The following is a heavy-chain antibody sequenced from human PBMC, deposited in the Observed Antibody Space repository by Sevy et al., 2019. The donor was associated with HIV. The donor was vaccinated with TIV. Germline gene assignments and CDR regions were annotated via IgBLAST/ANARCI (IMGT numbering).Heavy chain of an antibody. CDR3: ARALADWGSFHYSS. CDR2: IKQDGTDK. V-gene: IGHV3-7*01. Sequence: GGSLRLSCAASGFTFATYWMTWVRQAPGKGLEWVAYIKQDGTDKYYVDSVRVRFAISRDNAKNSLYLHMSGLRAEDTAIYYCARALADWGSFHYSSWGRGTLVTVSS. D-gene: IGHD3-16*02. CDR1: GFTFATYW. J-gene: IGHJ4*02.